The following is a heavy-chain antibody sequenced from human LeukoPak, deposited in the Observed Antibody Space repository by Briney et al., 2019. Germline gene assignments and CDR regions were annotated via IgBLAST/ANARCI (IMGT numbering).Heavy chain of an antibody. D-gene: IGHD6-19*01. V-gene: IGHV4-34*01. CDR1: GGSFSGYY. J-gene: IGHJ4*02. Sequence: PSETLSLTCAVYGGSFSGYYWSWIRQPPGKGLEWIGEINHSGSTNYSPSLKSRVTISVDTSKNQFSLKPSSVTAADTAVYYCARYSSGWSGHYWGQGTLVTVSS. CDR2: INHSGST. CDR3: ARYSSGWSGHY.